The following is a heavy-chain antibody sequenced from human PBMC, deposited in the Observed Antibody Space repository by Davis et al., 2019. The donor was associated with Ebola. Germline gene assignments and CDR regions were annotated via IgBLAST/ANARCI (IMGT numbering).Heavy chain of an antibody. D-gene: IGHD2-15*01. Sequence: MPSETLSLTCAVYGGSFSGYYWSWIRQPPGKGLEWIGSIYYSGSTYYNPSLKSRVTISVDRSKNQFSLKLSSVTAADTAVYYCARGIGAATGWFDPWGQGTLVTVSS. CDR2: IYYSGST. J-gene: IGHJ5*02. CDR3: ARGIGAATGWFDP. V-gene: IGHV4-34*01. CDR1: GGSFSGYY.